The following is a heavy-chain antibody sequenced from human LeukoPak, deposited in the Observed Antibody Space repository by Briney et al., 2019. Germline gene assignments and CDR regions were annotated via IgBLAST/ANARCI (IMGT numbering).Heavy chain of an antibody. Sequence: GGSLRLSCAASGFTFRSHAMHWVRQAPGKRLEWMSVISYDGNNKDYADSVKGRFTVSRDNSKNTLYLQMNNLRPEDTAVYYCARVDDFDAPFVTPIEYWGQGTLVTVSS. CDR3: ARVDDFDAPFVTPIEY. V-gene: IGHV3-30-3*01. CDR2: ISYDGNNK. J-gene: IGHJ4*02. CDR1: GFTFRSHA. D-gene: IGHD4-23*01.